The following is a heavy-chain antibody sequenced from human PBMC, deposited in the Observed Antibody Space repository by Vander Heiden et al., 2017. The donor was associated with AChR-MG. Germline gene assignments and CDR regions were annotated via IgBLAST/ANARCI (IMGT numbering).Heavy chain of an antibody. J-gene: IGHJ4*02. CDR2: VRTKADGGTR. CDR1: GLPFRNAW. CDR3: AVESYYEIRD. D-gene: IGHD3-16*01. V-gene: IGHV3-15*02. Sequence: EVQLVESGGALVEPGGSLRLPCAVAGLPFRNAWMSWVRQAPGKGLEWIGRVRTKADGGTREYAAPVKGRFTFSRDDSENMLYLQMNSLKTEDTGVYYCAVESYYEIRDWGQGTLVTVSS.